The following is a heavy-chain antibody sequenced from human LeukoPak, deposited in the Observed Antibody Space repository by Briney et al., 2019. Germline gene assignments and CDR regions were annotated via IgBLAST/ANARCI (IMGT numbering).Heavy chain of an antibody. D-gene: IGHD6-13*01. J-gene: IGHJ4*02. V-gene: IGHV3-23*01. CDR3: AKDRPTVYSSSWLHFLDS. CDR1: GFTFSSYG. Sequence: GGSLRLSCAASGFTFSSYGMIWVRQAPGKGLEWVSGISGSSGSTYVADSVKGRFTVSRDNSKNTLYLQMNSLRADDTAVYYCAKDRPTVYSSSWLHFLDSWGQGTLVTVSS. CDR2: ISGSSGST.